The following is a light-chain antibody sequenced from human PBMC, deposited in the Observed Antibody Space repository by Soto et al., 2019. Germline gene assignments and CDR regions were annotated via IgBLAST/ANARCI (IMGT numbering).Light chain of an antibody. J-gene: IGLJ3*02. CDR2: HDGSGSY. V-gene: IGLV4-60*02. CDR1: SGHSSYI. CDR3: ETWDSNTRV. Sequence: QLVLTQSSSASASLGSSVKLTCTLSSGHSSYIIAWHQQQPGKAPRYLMKHDGSGSYNKGSGVPDRFSGSSSGADRYLTISNLQFEDEADYYCETWDSNTRVFGGGTQLTVL.